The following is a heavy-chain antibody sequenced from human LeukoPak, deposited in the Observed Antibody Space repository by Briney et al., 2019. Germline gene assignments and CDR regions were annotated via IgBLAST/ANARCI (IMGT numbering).Heavy chain of an antibody. V-gene: IGHV3-23*01. Sequence: GGSLRLSCAASGFTFSSYAMSWVRQAPGKGLEWVSAISGSGGSTYYADSVKGRFTISRDNSKNTLYLQMNSLRAEDTAVYYRANTVVRGVTSDYWGQGTLVTVSS. CDR2: ISGSGGST. D-gene: IGHD3-10*01. J-gene: IGHJ4*02. CDR3: ANTVVRGVTSDY. CDR1: GFTFSSYA.